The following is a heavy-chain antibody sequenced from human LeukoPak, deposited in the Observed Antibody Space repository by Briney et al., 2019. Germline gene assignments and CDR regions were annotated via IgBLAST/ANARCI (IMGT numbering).Heavy chain of an antibody. CDR2: ISGSGGST. CDR1: GFTFSSYA. V-gene: IGHV3-23*01. J-gene: IGHJ6*03. Sequence: GGSLRLSCAASGFTFSSYAMSWVRQAPGKGLEWVSAISGSGGSTYYADSVKGRFTISRDNSKNTLYLQMNSLRAEDTAVYYCAKLKAARGHKRLLYYYYYYMDVWGKGTTVTVSS. CDR3: AKLKAARGHKRLLYYYYYYMDV. D-gene: IGHD6-6*01.